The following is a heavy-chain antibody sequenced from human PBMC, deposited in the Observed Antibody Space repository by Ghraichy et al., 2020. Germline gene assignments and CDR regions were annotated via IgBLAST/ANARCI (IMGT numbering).Heavy chain of an antibody. CDR2: ISSSSTSI. CDR3: ARVGYSGSPLG. CDR1: GFTFDRYS. D-gene: IGHD1-26*01. J-gene: IGHJ4*02. Sequence: LTCSASGFTFDRYSMNWVRQAPGKGLEWVSYISSSSTSIKYADSVKGRFTISRDNAKNSLWLQMHSLRDDDTAVYYCARVGYSGSPLGWGQGTLVTVSS. V-gene: IGHV3-48*02.